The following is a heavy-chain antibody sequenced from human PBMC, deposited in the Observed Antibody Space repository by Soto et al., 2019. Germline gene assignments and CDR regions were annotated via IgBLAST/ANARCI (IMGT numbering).Heavy chain of an antibody. D-gene: IGHD3-22*01. CDR1: GGSISSGGYY. J-gene: IGHJ4*02. Sequence: ASETLSLTCTVSGGSISSGGYYWSWIRQHPGKGLEWIGYIYYSGSTYYNPSLKSRVTISVDTSKNQFSLKLSSVTAADTAVYYCVGYYYDSSGYKDYWGQGTLVTVSS. CDR3: VGYYYDSSGYKDY. CDR2: IYYSGST. V-gene: IGHV4-31*03.